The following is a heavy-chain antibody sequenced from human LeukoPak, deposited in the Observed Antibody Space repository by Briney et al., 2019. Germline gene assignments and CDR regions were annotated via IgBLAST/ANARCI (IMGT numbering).Heavy chain of an antibody. D-gene: IGHD3-10*01. Sequence: SETLSLTCAVSGGSISSYYWSWIRQPAGKGLEWIGRIYTSGSTNYNPSLKSRVTMSVDTSKNQFSLKLSSVPAADTAVYYCARGRITMVRGVMDRDAFDIWGQGTMATVSS. CDR3: ARGRITMVRGVMDRDAFDI. CDR1: GGSISSYY. V-gene: IGHV4-4*07. J-gene: IGHJ3*02. CDR2: IYTSGST.